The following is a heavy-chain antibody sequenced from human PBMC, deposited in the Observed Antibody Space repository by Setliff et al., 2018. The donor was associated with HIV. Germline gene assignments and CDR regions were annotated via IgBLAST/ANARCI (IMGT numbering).Heavy chain of an antibody. CDR1: GYSFTNNV. V-gene: IGHV1-3*01. Sequence: ASVKVSCKASGYSFTNNVIQWVRQAPGQRLEWMGWIHAGSGDTQYSQKFQGRVTITRDTSASTVYMELSGLRSEDTAMYYCARDHPGIAYWGQGTMVTVSS. J-gene: IGHJ4*02. CDR2: IHAGSGDT. CDR3: ARDHPGIAY.